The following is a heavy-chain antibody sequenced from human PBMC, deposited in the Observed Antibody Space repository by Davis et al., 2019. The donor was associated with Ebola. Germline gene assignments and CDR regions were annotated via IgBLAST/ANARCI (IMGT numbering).Heavy chain of an antibody. D-gene: IGHD1-26*01. Sequence: GGSLRLSCASSGFTFQIYGIHWVRQAPGKGLEWVSFIRYDGSLQFYADSVKGRFTISRDNSKNTLYLQMNGLRVEDTAIYFCVKDTSNIWFDIWGQGTMVTVSS. CDR3: VKDTSNIWFDI. CDR2: IRYDGSLQ. CDR1: GFTFQIYG. J-gene: IGHJ3*02. V-gene: IGHV3-30*02.